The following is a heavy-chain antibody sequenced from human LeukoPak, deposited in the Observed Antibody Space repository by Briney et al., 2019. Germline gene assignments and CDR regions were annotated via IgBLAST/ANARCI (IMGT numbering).Heavy chain of an antibody. J-gene: IGHJ5*02. Sequence: PGGSLRLSCAASGFTFDDYAMHWVRQAPGKGLEWVSLISGDGGSTYYADSVKGRFTISRDNSKNSLYLQMNSLRTEDTALYYCAKPTHARGGPWFDPWGQGTLVTVSS. CDR1: GFTFDDYA. D-gene: IGHD2-15*01. V-gene: IGHV3-43*02. CDR3: AKPTHARGGPWFDP. CDR2: ISGDGGST.